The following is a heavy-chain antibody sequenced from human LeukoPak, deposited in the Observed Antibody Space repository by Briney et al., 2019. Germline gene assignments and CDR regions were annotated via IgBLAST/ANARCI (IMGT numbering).Heavy chain of an antibody. J-gene: IGHJ4*02. D-gene: IGHD6-13*01. CDR1: GGSISSYY. V-gene: IGHV4-59*12. CDR2: IYYSGST. CDR3: ARGRYLTTSGGAAAGFLDY. Sequence: SETLSLTCTVSGGSISSYYWSWIRQPPGKGLEWIGNIYYSGSTNYNPSLKSRVTISVDTSKNQFSLKLTSVTAADTAVYYCARGRYLTTSGGAAAGFLDYWGQGSLVTVST.